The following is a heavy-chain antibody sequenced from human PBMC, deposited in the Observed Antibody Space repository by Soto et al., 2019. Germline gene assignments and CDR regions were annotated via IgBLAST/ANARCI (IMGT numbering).Heavy chain of an antibody. J-gene: IGHJ3*02. CDR2: INPSSGGT. V-gene: IGHV1-2*04. CDR1: GYTFTGYY. D-gene: IGHD3-3*01. CDR3: ARGRRVRFLEWFKDAFDI. Sequence: ASVKVSCKASGYTFTGYYMHWVRQAPGQGLEWMGWINPSSGGTNYAQKFQGWVTMTRDTSISTAYMELSRLRSDDTAVYYCARGRRVRFLEWFKDAFDIWGQGTMVTVSS.